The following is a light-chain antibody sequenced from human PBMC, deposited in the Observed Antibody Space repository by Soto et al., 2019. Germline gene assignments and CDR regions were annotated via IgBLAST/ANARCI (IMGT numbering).Light chain of an antibody. Sequence: QSALTQPASVSGSPGQSITISCTGTSSDIGTYIYVSWYQQHPGKAPKLMIYDVGNRPSGVSNRFSGTKSGNTASLNISGLQVEDEADYYCSSYTSSNSLIFGGGTKVTVL. CDR3: SSYTSSNSLI. CDR2: DVG. J-gene: IGLJ2*01. V-gene: IGLV2-14*03. CDR1: SSDIGTYIY.